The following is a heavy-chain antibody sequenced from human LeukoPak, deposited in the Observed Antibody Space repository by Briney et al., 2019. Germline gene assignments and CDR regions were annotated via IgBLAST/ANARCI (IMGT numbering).Heavy chain of an antibody. CDR3: ARGVVVVVPAARVYYYYYMDV. CDR2: IYYSGST. D-gene: IGHD2-2*01. V-gene: IGHV4-59*01. CDR1: GGSISSYY. Sequence: KPSETLSLTCTVSGGSISSYYWSWIRQPPGKGLEWIGYIYYSGSTNYNPSLKSRVTISVDTSKNQFSLKLSSVTAADTAVYYCARGVVVVVPAARVYYYYYMDVWGKGTTVTISS. J-gene: IGHJ6*03.